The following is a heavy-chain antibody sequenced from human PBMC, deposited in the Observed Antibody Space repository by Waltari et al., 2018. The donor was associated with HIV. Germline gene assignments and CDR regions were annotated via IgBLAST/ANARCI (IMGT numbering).Heavy chain of an antibody. CDR3: AYGPWPLLGFDY. D-gene: IGHD4-17*01. V-gene: IGHV4-61*02. J-gene: IGHJ4*02. Sequence: QVQLQESGPGLAKPSQTLALPCTVSVGSIDRGRYFWSWIRQPAGRPLEWIGRIYTSGSTTYNTSLKSRVIISMDSSKNQFSLRLASVTAADTAVYFCAYGPWPLLGFDYWGQGALVTVSS. CDR1: VGSIDRGRYF. CDR2: IYTSGST.